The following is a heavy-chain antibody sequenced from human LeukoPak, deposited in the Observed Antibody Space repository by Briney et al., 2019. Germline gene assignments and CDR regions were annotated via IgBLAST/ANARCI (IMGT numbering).Heavy chain of an antibody. Sequence: SETLSLTCTVSGGSISSYNWSWIRQPPGKGLEWIGYIYYSGSTNYNPSLKSRVTMSLDTSKNQFSLKLSAVTAADTAVYYCARGFGMFDQWGQGTLVTVSS. J-gene: IGHJ4*02. D-gene: IGHD3-10*01. CDR3: ARGFGMFDQ. CDR1: GGSISSYN. V-gene: IGHV4-59*08. CDR2: IYYSGST.